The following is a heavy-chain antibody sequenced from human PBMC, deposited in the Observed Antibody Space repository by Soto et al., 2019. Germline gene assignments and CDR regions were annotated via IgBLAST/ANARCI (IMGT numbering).Heavy chain of an antibody. D-gene: IGHD6-13*01. J-gene: IGHJ5*02. Sequence: HPGGSLRLSCAVSGFTFSSHWMHWVRQAPGKGLVWVSRINSDGSTTNYADSVKGRFTISRDNAKNSLYLQMNSLRAEDTAVYYCARHPERIAQIGWFDPWGQGTLVTVSS. CDR1: GFTFSSHW. CDR3: ARHPERIAQIGWFDP. V-gene: IGHV3-74*01. CDR2: INSDGSTT.